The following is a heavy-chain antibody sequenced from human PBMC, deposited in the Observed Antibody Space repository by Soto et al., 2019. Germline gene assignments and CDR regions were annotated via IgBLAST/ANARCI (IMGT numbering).Heavy chain of an antibody. D-gene: IGHD2-15*01. CDR3: ARGGSQRAAFDI. J-gene: IGHJ3*02. Sequence: SETLSLTCTVSGGSISSYYWSWIRQPPGKGLEWIGYIYYSGSTNYNPSLKSRVAISVDTSKNQFSLKLSSVTAADTAVYYCARGGSQRAAFDIWGQGTMVTVSS. V-gene: IGHV4-59*08. CDR2: IYYSGST. CDR1: GGSISSYY.